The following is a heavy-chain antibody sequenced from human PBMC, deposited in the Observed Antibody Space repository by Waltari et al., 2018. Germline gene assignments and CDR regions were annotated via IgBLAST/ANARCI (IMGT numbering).Heavy chain of an antibody. Sequence: QVQLQESGPGLVKPSQTLSLTCTVSGGSISSGSYYWSWIRQPAGKGLEWIGYIYTSGGTNYNPSLKSRVTISVDTSKNQFSLKLSSVTAADTAVYYCARVEMAYLPVSCWGQGTLVTVSS. J-gene: IGHJ4*02. CDR3: ARVEMAYLPVSC. CDR1: GGSISSGSYY. V-gene: IGHV4-61*09. D-gene: IGHD3-16*01. CDR2: IYTSGGT.